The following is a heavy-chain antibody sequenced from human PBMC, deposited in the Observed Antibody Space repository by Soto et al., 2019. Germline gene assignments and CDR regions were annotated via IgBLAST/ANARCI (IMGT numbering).Heavy chain of an antibody. Sequence: PSETLSLTCTLSGGAINDHYWSFIRQPPGKGLEWIGYIYYNGNTNYNPSLESRVTISVDRSRNQFSLRLTSLTAADTAVYYCARVRTGYFHYWGRGALVTVSS. CDR2: IYYNGNT. CDR1: GGAINDHY. CDR3: ARVRTGYFHY. V-gene: IGHV4-59*11. J-gene: IGHJ4*02. D-gene: IGHD3-9*01.